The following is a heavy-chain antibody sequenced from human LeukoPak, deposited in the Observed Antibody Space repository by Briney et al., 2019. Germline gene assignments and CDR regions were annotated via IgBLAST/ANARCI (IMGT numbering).Heavy chain of an antibody. V-gene: IGHV4-34*01. CDR2: INHSGST. J-gene: IGHJ1*01. CDR3: ARHGGDSSVNGIQH. CDR1: GGSFSGYY. Sequence: KASETLSLTCAVYGGSFSGYYWSWIRQPPGKGLEWIGEINHSGSTNYNPSLKSRVTISVDTSKNQFSLKLSSVTAADTAVYYCARHGGDSSVNGIQHWGQGTLVTVSS. D-gene: IGHD3-22*01.